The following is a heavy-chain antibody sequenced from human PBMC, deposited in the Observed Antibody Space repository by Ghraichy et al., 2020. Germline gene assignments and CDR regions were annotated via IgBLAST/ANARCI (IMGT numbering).Heavy chain of an antibody. J-gene: IGHJ4*02. Sequence: EGSLRLSCAASGFPFNSYTIHWVRQAPGKGLEYVAAISGNGGSTYYANSVKGRFTISRDNSKNTLYLQMGSLRIDDMALYYCARGRSSGWYRTTFFDSWGQGTLVTVSS. CDR1: GFPFNSYT. CDR3: ARGRSSGWYRTTFFDS. D-gene: IGHD6-19*01. V-gene: IGHV3-64*01. CDR2: ISGNGGST.